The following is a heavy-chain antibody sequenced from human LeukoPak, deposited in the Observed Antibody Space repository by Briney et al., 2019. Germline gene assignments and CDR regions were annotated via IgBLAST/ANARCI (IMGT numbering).Heavy chain of an antibody. CDR1: GGSVSSGSYY. J-gene: IGHJ4*02. V-gene: IGHV4-61*01. CDR3: AREPGETDEGFEY. CDR2: IYYRGST. D-gene: IGHD1-14*01. Sequence: SETLSLTCTVSGGSVSSGSYYWNWIRQPPGRGLEWIRHIYYRGSTYYNPSLKSRVTTSADTSKNQFSLKMTSVTAADTAVYYCAREPGETDEGFEYWGQGTLVTVSS.